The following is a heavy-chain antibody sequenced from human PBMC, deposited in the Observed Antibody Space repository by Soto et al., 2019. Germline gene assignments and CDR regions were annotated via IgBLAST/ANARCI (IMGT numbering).Heavy chain of an antibody. Sequence: QVQLVQSGAEVKKPGASVKVSCKASGYTFTSYDINWVRQATGQGLEWMGWMNPNSGNTGYAQKFQGRVTMTRNTSISTAYMELSSLRSEDTAVYYCARRRQWLVRSCNIQFDPWGQGTLVTVSS. D-gene: IGHD6-19*01. V-gene: IGHV1-8*01. CDR3: ARRRQWLVRSCNIQFDP. CDR1: GYTFTSYD. CDR2: MNPNSGNT. J-gene: IGHJ5*02.